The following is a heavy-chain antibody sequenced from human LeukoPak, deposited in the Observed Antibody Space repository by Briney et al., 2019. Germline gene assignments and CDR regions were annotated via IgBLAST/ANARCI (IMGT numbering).Heavy chain of an antibody. V-gene: IGHV3-23*01. J-gene: IGHJ4*02. D-gene: IGHD3-10*01. CDR1: GFTFSSYA. CDR3: AKDLSEVLWFGEFLLGNFDY. CDR2: IRGDGRST. Sequence: TGRSLRLSCAASGFTFSSYAMSSASQDPGRGLEWVSSIRGDGRSTYYADSVKGPLSISRTNTNNTLYRQMNRQRGAQTAVYYCAKDLSEVLWFGEFLLGNFDYGGQGTLFTVS.